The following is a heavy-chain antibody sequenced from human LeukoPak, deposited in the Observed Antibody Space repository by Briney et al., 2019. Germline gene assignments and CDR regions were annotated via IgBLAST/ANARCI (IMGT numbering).Heavy chain of an antibody. CDR2: IGTAGDT. CDR1: GFTFSDYD. CDR3: ARVAKERVGGVYYFDY. D-gene: IGHD1-1*01. V-gene: IGHV3-13*01. Sequence: AGGSLRLSCAASGFTFSDYDMHWVRQATGKGLEWVSAIGTAGDTYYTGSVKGRFTISRENAKNSLYLQMNSLRAADTAVYYCARVAKERVGGVYYFDYWGQGTLVTVSS. J-gene: IGHJ4*02.